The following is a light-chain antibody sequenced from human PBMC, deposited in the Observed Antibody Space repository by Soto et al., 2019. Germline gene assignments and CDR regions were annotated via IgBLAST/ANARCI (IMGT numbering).Light chain of an antibody. Sequence: EIVLPQSPGTLSLSPGERATLSCRASQSVNSGYLAWYQQKPGQAPRLLIYGASSRATGIPDRFIGSGSGTDVTLTISRLESEDFSVYYCQQYGGSPPYTFGQGTKLEIK. CDR3: QQYGGSPPYT. CDR1: QSVNSGY. J-gene: IGKJ2*01. V-gene: IGKV3-20*01. CDR2: GAS.